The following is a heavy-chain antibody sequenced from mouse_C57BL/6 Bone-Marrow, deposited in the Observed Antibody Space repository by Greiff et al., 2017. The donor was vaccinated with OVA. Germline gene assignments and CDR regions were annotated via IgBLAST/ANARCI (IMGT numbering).Heavy chain of an antibody. Sequence: EVQVVESGGGLVKPGGSLKLSCAASGFTFSSYAMSWVRQTPEKRLEWVATISDGGSYTYYPDNVKGRFTISRDNAKNNLYLQMSHLKSEDTAMYYCAREADGSSPYSYFDVWGTGTTVTVSS. CDR3: AREADGSSPYSYFDV. D-gene: IGHD1-1*01. CDR1: GFTFSSYA. CDR2: ISDGGSYT. J-gene: IGHJ1*03. V-gene: IGHV5-4*01.